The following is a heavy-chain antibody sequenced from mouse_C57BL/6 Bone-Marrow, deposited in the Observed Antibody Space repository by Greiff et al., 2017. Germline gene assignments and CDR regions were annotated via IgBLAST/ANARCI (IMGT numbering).Heavy chain of an antibody. Sequence: EVKLQESGPGLVKPSQSLSLTCSVTGYSITSGYYWNWIRQFPGNKLEWMGYISYDGSNNYNPSLKNRISITRDTSKNQFFLKLNSVTTEDTATYYCASGRHYGSSLFDYWGQGTTLTVSS. V-gene: IGHV3-6*01. J-gene: IGHJ2*01. CDR3: ASGRHYGSSLFDY. CDR1: GYSITSGYY. CDR2: ISYDGSN. D-gene: IGHD1-1*01.